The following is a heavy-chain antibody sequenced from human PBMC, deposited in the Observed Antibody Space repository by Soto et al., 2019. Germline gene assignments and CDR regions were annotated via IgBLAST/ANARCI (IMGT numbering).Heavy chain of an antibody. D-gene: IGHD3-10*01. Sequence: SETLSLTCTVSGASVSSGNYYWSWIRQPTGKGLECIGYIYYSGITNYNPSLKSRVTISIDTSKNHFSLKLRSVAAADTAVYYCARLYYYGSGSFYWGQGTLVTVSS. J-gene: IGHJ4*02. V-gene: IGHV4-61*03. CDR2: IYYSGIT. CDR1: GASVSSGNYY. CDR3: ARLYYYGSGSFY.